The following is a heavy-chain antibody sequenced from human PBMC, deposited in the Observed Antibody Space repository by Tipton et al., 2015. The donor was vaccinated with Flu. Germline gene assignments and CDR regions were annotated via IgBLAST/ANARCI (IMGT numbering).Heavy chain of an antibody. Sequence: TLSLTCTVSGDPLSSGYYWGWLRQPPGKGLEWIGNIFHSGGTMYNASLKSRVTMSIDTSKNEFSLKLTSVTAADTAVYYCARGSGSATGLTFFLWGQGTLVTVSS. J-gene: IGHJ4*02. CDR1: GDPLSSGYY. V-gene: IGHV4-38-2*02. CDR2: IFHSGGT. CDR3: ARGSGSATGLTFFL. D-gene: IGHD3-10*01.